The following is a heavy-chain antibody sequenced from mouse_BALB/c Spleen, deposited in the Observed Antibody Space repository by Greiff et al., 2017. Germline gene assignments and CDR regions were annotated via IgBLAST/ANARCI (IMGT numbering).Heavy chain of an antibody. CDR1: GFTFSSYA. Sequence: EVMLVESGGGLVKPGGSLKLSCAASGFTFSSYAMSWVRQTPEKRLEWVASISSGGSTYYPDSVKGRFTISRDNARNILYLQMSSLRSEDTAMYYCARGKANWDYFDYWGQGTTLTVSS. J-gene: IGHJ2*01. CDR3: ARGKANWDYFDY. D-gene: IGHD4-1*01. V-gene: IGHV5-6-5*01. CDR2: ISSGGST.